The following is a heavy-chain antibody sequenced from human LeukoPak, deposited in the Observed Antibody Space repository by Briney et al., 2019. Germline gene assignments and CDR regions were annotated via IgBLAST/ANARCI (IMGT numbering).Heavy chain of an antibody. V-gene: IGHV3-74*01. CDR3: ARELYYGSGSYPDFDY. J-gene: IGHJ4*02. Sequence: GGSLRLSCAASGFTFSTYWMHWARQAPGKGLVWVSRIKSDGSSTSYADSAKGRFIISRDNAKNTLYLQMNSLRAEDTAVYYCARELYYGSGSYPDFDYWGQGTLVTVSS. D-gene: IGHD3-10*01. CDR1: GFTFSTYW. CDR2: IKSDGSST.